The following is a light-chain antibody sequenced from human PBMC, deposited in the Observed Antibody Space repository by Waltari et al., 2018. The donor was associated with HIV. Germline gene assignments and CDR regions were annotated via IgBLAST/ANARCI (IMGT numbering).Light chain of an antibody. CDR3: QSYDSNTRI. CDR1: SGSLGSNY. CDR2: EDD. Sequence: FMLTQPRSVSESPGKTVTISCTRSSGSLGSNYVQWYQQRPGSSPTTVIYEDDQRPSGVPGLFSGSIDRSSNSASLTISGLMTEDEADYYCQSYDSNTRIFGTGTKVTVL. J-gene: IGLJ1*01. V-gene: IGLV6-57*01.